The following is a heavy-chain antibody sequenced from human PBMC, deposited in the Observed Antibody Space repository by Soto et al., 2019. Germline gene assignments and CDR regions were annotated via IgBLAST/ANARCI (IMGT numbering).Heavy chain of an antibody. CDR1: GGSFSGYY. J-gene: IGHJ5*02. Sequence: SETLSLTCAVYGGSFSGYYWSWIRQPPGKGLEWIGEINHSGSTNYNPSLKSRVTISVATSKNHFSLKLSSVTAADTAVYSCARGHRLLLFGESTRFDPWGQGTLVTVSS. CDR2: INHSGST. V-gene: IGHV4-34*01. CDR3: ARGHRLLLFGESTRFDP. D-gene: IGHD3-10*01.